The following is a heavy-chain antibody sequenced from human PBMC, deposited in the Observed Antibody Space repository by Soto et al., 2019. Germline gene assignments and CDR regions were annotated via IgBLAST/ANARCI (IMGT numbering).Heavy chain of an antibody. J-gene: IGHJ4*02. CDR2: IWYDGSNE. D-gene: IGHD2-15*01. Sequence: QVQLVESGGGVVQPGRSLRLSCAASGFAFSNYGMHWVRQTPGKGLEWVALIWYDGSNEYYADSVKGRFTISRDNSKNTLYLQMHRLRAEDTAVYFCARSPPGVACRYYFDFWGQGTLVTVSS. CDR3: ARSPPGVACRYYFDF. CDR1: GFAFSNYG. V-gene: IGHV3-33*01.